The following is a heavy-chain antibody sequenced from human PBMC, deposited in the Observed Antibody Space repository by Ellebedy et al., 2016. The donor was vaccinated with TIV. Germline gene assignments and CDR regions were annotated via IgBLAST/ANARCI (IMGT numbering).Heavy chain of an antibody. D-gene: IGHD6-19*01. CDR2: IYYSGST. V-gene: IGHV4-59*01. J-gene: IGHJ6*02. CDR1: GGSISSYY. Sequence: SETLSLTXTVSGGSISSYYWSWIRQPPGKGLEWIGYIYYSGSTNYNPSLKSRVTISVDTSKNQFSLKLSSVTAADTAVYYCARGTQWRKGGMDVWGQGTTVTVSS. CDR3: ARGTQWRKGGMDV.